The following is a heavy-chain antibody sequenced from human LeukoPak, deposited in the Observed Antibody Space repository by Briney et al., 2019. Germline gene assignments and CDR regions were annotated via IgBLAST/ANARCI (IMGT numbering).Heavy chain of an antibody. V-gene: IGHV3-30-3*01. CDR1: GFTFSSYA. CDR3: ARDCITGTTGWFDP. D-gene: IGHD1-7*01. J-gene: IGHJ5*02. CDR2: ISYEGSNK. Sequence: GRSLRLSCAASGFTFSSYAMHWVRQAPGKGLEWVAVISYEGSNKYYADSVKGRFTISRDNSKNTLYLQMNSLRAEDTAVYYCARDCITGTTGWFDPWGQGTLVTVSS.